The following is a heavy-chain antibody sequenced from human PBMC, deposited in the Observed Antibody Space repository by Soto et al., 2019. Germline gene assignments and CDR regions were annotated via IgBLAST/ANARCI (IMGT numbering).Heavy chain of an antibody. CDR1: CGYSRSSSFH. Sequence: SQIMSLTCTVACGYSRSSSFHRGWIRKPPGKGLEWIGSIYYSGSTYYSPSLKSRVTISVDTSKNQFSLKLSSVTAADTAVYYCARRERAAGTDWWFDPWGQGTLVTVSP. V-gene: IGHV4-39*01. CDR3: ARRERAAGTDWWFDP. J-gene: IGHJ5*02. CDR2: IYYSGST. D-gene: IGHD6-13*01.